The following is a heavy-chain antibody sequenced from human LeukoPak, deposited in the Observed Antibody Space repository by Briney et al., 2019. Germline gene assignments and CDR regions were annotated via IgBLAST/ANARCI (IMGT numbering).Heavy chain of an antibody. CDR3: ARDGSPRIVVVTAGWFDP. V-gene: IGHV1-18*01. CDR1: GYTFTSYG. Sequence: ASVKVSCKASGYTFTSYGISWVRQAPGQGLEWMGWISAYNGNTNYAQKLQGRVTMTTDTFTSTAYMELRSLRSDDTAVYYCARDGSPRIVVVTAGWFDPWGQGTLVTVSS. CDR2: ISAYNGNT. J-gene: IGHJ5*02. D-gene: IGHD2-21*02.